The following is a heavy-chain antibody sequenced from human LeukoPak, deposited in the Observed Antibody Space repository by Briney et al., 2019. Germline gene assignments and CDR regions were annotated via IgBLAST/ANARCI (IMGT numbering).Heavy chain of an antibody. Sequence: ASVKVSCKASGYTFTGYYMHWVRQAPGQGLEWMGWINPNSGGTNYAQKFQGRVTMTRDTSISTAYMELSRLRSDDTAVYYCASDTGGYGDPYYFDYWGQGTLVTVSS. V-gene: IGHV1-2*02. CDR2: INPNSGGT. CDR3: ASDTGGYGDPYYFDY. D-gene: IGHD4-17*01. J-gene: IGHJ4*02. CDR1: GYTFTGYY.